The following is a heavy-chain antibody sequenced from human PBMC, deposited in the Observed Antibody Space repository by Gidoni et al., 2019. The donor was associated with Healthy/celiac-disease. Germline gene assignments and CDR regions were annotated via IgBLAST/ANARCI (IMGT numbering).Heavy chain of an antibody. Sequence: QVQLVESGGGVVQPGRSLRLSCAASGFTFRPSGLPWVRQAPGKGLEEVAVISYDGSNKYYADSVKGRFTISRDNSKNMLYLQMNSLRAEDTAVYYCAKDPANLNFDYLLSGGEGFDYWGQGTLVTVSS. D-gene: IGHD3-9*01. CDR3: AKDPANLNFDYLLSGGEGFDY. CDR1: GFTFRPSG. J-gene: IGHJ4*02. CDR2: ISYDGSNK. V-gene: IGHV3-30*18.